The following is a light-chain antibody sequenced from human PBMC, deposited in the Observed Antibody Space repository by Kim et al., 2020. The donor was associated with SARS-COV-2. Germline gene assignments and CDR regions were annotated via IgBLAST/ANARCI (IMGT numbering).Light chain of an antibody. Sequence: EIVMTQSPATLSVSPGERATLSCRASQSVNNNLVWYQQKLGQAPRLLIYGASTRAPGIPAKFSGSGSGTEFTLTISSLQSEDFAVYYCQQYNEWPPITFGQGTRLEIK. V-gene: IGKV3-15*01. CDR3: QQYNEWPPIT. CDR1: QSVNNN. J-gene: IGKJ5*01. CDR2: GAS.